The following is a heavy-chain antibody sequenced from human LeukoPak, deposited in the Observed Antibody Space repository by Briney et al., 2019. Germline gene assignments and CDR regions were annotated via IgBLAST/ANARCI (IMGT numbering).Heavy chain of an antibody. CDR3: ARVGAMSSSWLLH. Sequence: GSLRLSCTVSGFTVSSDSMSWVRQAPGKGLEWVSFIYSGGSTHYSDSVKGRFTISRDNAKNSLYLQMNSLRVEDTAVYYCARVGAMSSSWLLHWGQGTLVIVSS. CDR1: GFTVSSDS. CDR2: IYSGGST. V-gene: IGHV3-53*01. J-gene: IGHJ4*02. D-gene: IGHD6-13*01.